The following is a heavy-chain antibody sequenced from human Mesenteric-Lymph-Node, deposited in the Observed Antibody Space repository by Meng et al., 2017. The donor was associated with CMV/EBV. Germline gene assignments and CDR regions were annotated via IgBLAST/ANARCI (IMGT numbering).Heavy chain of an antibody. D-gene: IGHD2-15*01. CDR1: GFTFSSYS. V-gene: IGHV3-30*02. Sequence: GESLKISCAASGFTFSSYSMHWVRQAPGKGLEWVAFIRYDGSNKYYADSVKGRFTISRDNSKNTLYLEMNSLRAEDTAMYYCAKDVAVTPVVATYTYYSDYWGQGTLVTVSS. CDR2: IRYDGSNK. CDR3: AKDVAVTPVVATYTYYSDY. J-gene: IGHJ4*02.